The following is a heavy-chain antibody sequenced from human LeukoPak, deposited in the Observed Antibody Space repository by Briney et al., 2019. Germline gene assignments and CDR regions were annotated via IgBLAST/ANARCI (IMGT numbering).Heavy chain of an antibody. CDR3: AKDDTLGSYSH. V-gene: IGHV3-23*01. CDR2: ISGSGGST. Sequence: GGSLRLSCAASGFTFSSYAMSWVRQAPGKGLEWVSAISGSGGSTYHADSVKGRFTISRDNSKNTLYLQMNSLRAEDTAVYYCAKDDTLGSYSHWGQGTLVTVSS. CDR1: GFTFSSYA. D-gene: IGHD1-26*01. J-gene: IGHJ4*02.